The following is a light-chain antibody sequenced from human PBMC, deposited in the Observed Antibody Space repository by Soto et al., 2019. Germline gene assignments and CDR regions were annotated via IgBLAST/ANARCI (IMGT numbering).Light chain of an antibody. V-gene: IGKV1-33*01. Sequence: DIQMTQSPSSLSASVGDRVTITCQASQDISNYLNWYQQKPGKAPKLLIYDASNLETGVPSRFSGSGSGTDFTFTISSLQPEDIATYYCQQYDNILLPFGQGTRLEIK. CDR1: QDISNY. CDR3: QQYDNILLP. J-gene: IGKJ5*01. CDR2: DAS.